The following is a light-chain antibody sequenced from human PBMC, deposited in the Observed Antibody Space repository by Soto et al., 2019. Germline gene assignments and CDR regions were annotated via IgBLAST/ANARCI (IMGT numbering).Light chain of an antibody. J-gene: IGLJ2*01. Sequence: QSALTQPASVSGSPGQSIAISCTGTSSDIGSYNFVSWYQQRPGRAPKLMIFEATKRPSGVPPRFSGSKSGNTASLTISGLQAEDEADYYCSAYTHSNTVIFGGGTKLTVL. V-gene: IGLV2-14*02. CDR1: SSDIGSYNF. CDR3: SAYTHSNTVI. CDR2: EAT.